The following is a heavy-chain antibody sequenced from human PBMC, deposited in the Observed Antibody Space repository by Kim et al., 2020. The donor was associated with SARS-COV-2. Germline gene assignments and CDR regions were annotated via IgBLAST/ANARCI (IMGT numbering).Heavy chain of an antibody. Sequence: KYAQRLQGRVTMTTDTSTSTAYMELRSLRSDDTAVYYCARRGGSYPFDYWGQGTLVTVSS. CDR3: ARRGGSYPFDY. D-gene: IGHD1-26*01. J-gene: IGHJ4*02. V-gene: IGHV1-18*01.